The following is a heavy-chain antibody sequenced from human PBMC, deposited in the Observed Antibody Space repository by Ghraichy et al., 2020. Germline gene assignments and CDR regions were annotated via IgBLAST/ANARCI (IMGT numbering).Heavy chain of an antibody. Sequence: SETLSLTCAVYGETFSGYYWSWIRQPQGKGLEWIGDINQSGGTNFNPSLKSRVTISLDTSKNQFSLRLNFVTAADTAVYYCARELRDESSGYFYFDSWGQGTLVTVFS. V-gene: IGHV4-34*01. D-gene: IGHD3-22*01. CDR3: ARELRDESSGYFYFDS. J-gene: IGHJ4*02. CDR2: INQSGGT. CDR1: GETFSGYY.